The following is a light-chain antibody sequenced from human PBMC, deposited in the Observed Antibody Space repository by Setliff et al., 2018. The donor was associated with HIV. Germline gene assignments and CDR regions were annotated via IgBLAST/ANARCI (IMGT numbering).Light chain of an antibody. CDR3: ASYTSSSTPYV. CDR1: SSDVGSYNL. Sequence: QSVLTQPASVSGSPGQSITISCTGTSSDVGSYNLVSWYQHRPGKAPKLMIYEVSKWPSGVSNRFSGSKSGNTASLTISGLQTEDEADYYCASYTSSSTPYVFGTGTKV. CDR2: EVS. V-gene: IGLV2-14*02. J-gene: IGLJ1*01.